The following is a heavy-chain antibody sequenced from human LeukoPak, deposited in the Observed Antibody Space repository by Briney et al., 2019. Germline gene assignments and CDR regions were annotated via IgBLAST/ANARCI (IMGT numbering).Heavy chain of an antibody. CDR3: ARGQGYDFWSGYFHFDY. J-gene: IGHJ4*02. V-gene: IGHV1-18*01. D-gene: IGHD3-3*01. CDR2: ISAYNGNT. Sequence: ASVKVSCKASGYTFTSYGISWVRQAPGQGLEWMGWISAYNGNTNYAQKLQGRVTITRNTSISTAYMELSSLRSEDTAVYYCARGQGYDFWSGYFHFDYWGQGTLVTVSS. CDR1: GYTFTSYG.